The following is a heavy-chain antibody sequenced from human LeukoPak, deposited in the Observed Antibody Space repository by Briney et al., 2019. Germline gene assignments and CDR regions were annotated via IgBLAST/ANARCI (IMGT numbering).Heavy chain of an antibody. J-gene: IGHJ3*02. V-gene: IGHV3-15*07. CDR1: GFTFSNAW. Sequence: GGSLRLSCATSGFTFSNAWMNWVRQAPGKGLEWVGRIRSNSDGGTIDYAAPVKGRFTLSRDDSKTTLYLQMNSLQTEDTAVYYCATGGSVIVAGTRAFDIWGQGTMVTVSS. CDR2: IRSNSDGGTI. D-gene: IGHD5-12*01. CDR3: ATGGSVIVAGTRAFDI.